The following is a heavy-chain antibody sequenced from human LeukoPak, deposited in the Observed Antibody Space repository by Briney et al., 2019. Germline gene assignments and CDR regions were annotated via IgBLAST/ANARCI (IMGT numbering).Heavy chain of an antibody. CDR2: IYYSGST. CDR3: AGGVRVYGLATTTYFDY. D-gene: IGHD5-24*01. J-gene: IGHJ4*02. CDR1: GYSISSGYY. Sequence: SETLSLTCTVSGYSISSGYYWGWIRQPPGKGLEWIGSIYYSGSTYYNPSLKSRVTISVDTSKNQFSLKLSSVTAADTAVYYCAGGVRVYGLATTTYFDYWGQGTLVTVSS. V-gene: IGHV4-38-2*02.